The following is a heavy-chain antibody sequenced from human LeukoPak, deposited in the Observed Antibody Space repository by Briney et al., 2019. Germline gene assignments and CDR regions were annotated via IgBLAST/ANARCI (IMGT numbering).Heavy chain of an antibody. V-gene: IGHV4-61*02. Sequence: PSXTLSLTCTVSGGSISSGSYYWSWIRQPAGKGLEWIGRIYTSGSTNYNPSLKSRVTISVDTSKNHFSLKLSSVTAADTAVYYCARGRYSSGWYGAFDIWGQGTMVTVSS. D-gene: IGHD6-19*01. J-gene: IGHJ3*02. CDR2: IYTSGST. CDR1: GGSISSGSYY. CDR3: ARGRYSSGWYGAFDI.